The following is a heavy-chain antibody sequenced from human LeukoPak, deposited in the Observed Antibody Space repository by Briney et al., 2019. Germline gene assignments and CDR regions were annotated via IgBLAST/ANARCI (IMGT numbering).Heavy chain of an antibody. CDR2: LYTGGNT. CDR1: GFSVNSNY. V-gene: IGHV3-53*01. D-gene: IGHD3-10*02. CDR3: ARGFYFVGRQPAYAFDF. Sequence: PGGSLRLSCAASGFSVNSNYMTCVRQAPGKGLEWVSVLYTGGNTYYAESVQGRFSISRDSSRNTLYLQMNSLRAEDTAVYYCARGFYFVGRQPAYAFDFWGLGTLVTVSS. J-gene: IGHJ4*02.